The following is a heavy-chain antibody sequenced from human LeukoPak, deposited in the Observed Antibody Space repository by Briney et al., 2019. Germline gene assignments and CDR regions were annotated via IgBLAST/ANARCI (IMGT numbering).Heavy chain of an antibody. D-gene: IGHD5-18*01. Sequence: SVKVSCKASGGTFSSYAISWVRQAPGQGLEWMGGIIPIFGTANYAQKFQGRVTITADKSTSTAYMELSSLRSEDTAVYYRAMVDTAMVTLYYYYYMDVWGKGTTVTVSS. V-gene: IGHV1-69*06. CDR2: IIPIFGTA. J-gene: IGHJ6*03. CDR3: AMVDTAMVTLYYYYYMDV. CDR1: GGTFSSYA.